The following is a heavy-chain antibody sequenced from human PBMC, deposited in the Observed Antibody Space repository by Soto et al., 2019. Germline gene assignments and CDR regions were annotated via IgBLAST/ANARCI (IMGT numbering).Heavy chain of an antibody. D-gene: IGHD5-12*01. CDR1: GFTFGDYG. V-gene: IGHV3-20*04. Sequence: GGSLRLSCAASGFTFGDYGMSWVRQAPGKGLEWVSGINWNGGSTGYADSVKGRFTISRDNAKNSLYLQMNSLRAEDTAMYYCARTLIKYSGYDLDAFDIWGQGTMVTVSS. J-gene: IGHJ3*02. CDR2: INWNGGST. CDR3: ARTLIKYSGYDLDAFDI.